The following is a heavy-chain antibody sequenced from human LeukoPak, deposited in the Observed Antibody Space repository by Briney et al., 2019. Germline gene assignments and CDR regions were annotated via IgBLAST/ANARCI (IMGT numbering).Heavy chain of an antibody. J-gene: IGHJ6*02. Sequence: SVTVSCKASGGTFSSYAISWVRQAPGQGLEWMGGIIPIFGTANYAQKFQGRVTITADESTSTAYMELSSLRSEDTAVYYCARQTYYYGSGSPQSLYYYYGMDVWGQGTTVTVSS. V-gene: IGHV1-69*13. D-gene: IGHD3-10*01. CDR3: ARQTYYYGSGSPQSLYYYYGMDV. CDR2: IIPIFGTA. CDR1: GGTFSSYA.